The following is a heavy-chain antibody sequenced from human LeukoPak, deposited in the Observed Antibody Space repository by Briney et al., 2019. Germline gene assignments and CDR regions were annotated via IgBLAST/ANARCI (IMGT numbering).Heavy chain of an antibody. V-gene: IGHV4-34*01. J-gene: IGHJ1*01. CDR2: INHSGST. CDR1: GGSFSGYY. CDR3: ARGPRVCSGGSCYSSASRQYFQH. Sequence: PSETLSLTCAVYGGSFSGYYWSWIRQPPGKGLEWIGEINHSGSTNYNPSLKSRVTISVDTSKSQFSLKLSSVTAADTAVYYCARGPRVCSGGSCYSSASRQYFQHWGQGTLVTVSS. D-gene: IGHD2-15*01.